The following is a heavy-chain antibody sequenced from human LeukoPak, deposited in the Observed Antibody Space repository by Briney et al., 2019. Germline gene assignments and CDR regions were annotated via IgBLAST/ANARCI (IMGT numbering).Heavy chain of an antibody. CDR2: INPNSGGT. CDR1: GYTFIGYY. V-gene: IGHV1-2*02. CDR3: ARQWNNWFDF. D-gene: IGHD2-8*01. J-gene: IGHJ5*01. Sequence: ASVKVSCKASGYTFIGYYVHWVRQAPGQGLEWMGWINPNSGGTNYAEKFQGRVIMTRDTSISTVYMELSRLRSDDTAVYYCARQWNNWFDFWGQGTLVTVPS.